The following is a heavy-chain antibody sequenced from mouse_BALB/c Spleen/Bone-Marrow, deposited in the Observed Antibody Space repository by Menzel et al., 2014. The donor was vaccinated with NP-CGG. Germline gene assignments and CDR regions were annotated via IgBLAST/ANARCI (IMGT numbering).Heavy chain of an antibody. J-gene: IGHJ1*01. CDR2: ILPGSGGT. V-gene: IGHV1-54*01. CDR3: ARELGRWYFDV. Sequence: QVHVKQSGAELMKPGASVKISCKATGYTFSNYWIEWVKQRPGHGLGWIGEILPGSGGTNYNEKFKGKATLTADKSSSTAYMQLSSLTSDDSAVYFCARELGRWYFDVWGAGTTVTVSS. D-gene: IGHD4-1*01. CDR1: GYTFSNYW.